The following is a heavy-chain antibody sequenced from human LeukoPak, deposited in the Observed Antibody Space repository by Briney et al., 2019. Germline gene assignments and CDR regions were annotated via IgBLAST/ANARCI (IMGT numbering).Heavy chain of an antibody. D-gene: IGHD2-2*01. CDR3: ARADRLLYAFDI. CDR2: ISAYNGNT. V-gene: IGHV1-18*01. CDR1: GYTFTSYG. J-gene: IGHJ3*02. Sequence: ASVKVSCKASGYTFTSYGISWVRQAPGQGLEWMGWISAYNGNTNYAQKLQGRVTMTTDTSTSTAYMELRSLRSEDTAVYYCARADRLLYAFDIWGQGTMVTVSS.